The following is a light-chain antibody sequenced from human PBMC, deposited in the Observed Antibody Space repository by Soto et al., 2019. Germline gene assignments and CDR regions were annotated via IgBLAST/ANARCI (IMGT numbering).Light chain of an antibody. CDR1: QSVSSTY. J-gene: IGKJ1*01. Sequence: EIVLTQSPDTLSLFPGERATLSCRASQSVSSTYLAWYQQKLGQAPRLLIFGASSRATGIPDRFSGSGSGTDFTLTISRLEPEAFAVYYCQQYGSSRWTFGQGTKVEIK. V-gene: IGKV3-20*01. CDR2: GAS. CDR3: QQYGSSRWT.